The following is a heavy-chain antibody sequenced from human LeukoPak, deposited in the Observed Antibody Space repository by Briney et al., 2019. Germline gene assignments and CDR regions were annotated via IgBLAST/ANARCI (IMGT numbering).Heavy chain of an antibody. Sequence: PGRSLRLSCAASGSTFSSYGMHWVRQAPGKGLEWVGVIWYDGNNKYYADSVKGRFTISRDNSKNMLYLQMDSLRAEDTAVYYCARDNQWWEPRHSYFDYWGQGTLVTVSS. V-gene: IGHV3-33*01. D-gene: IGHD1-26*01. CDR3: ARDNQWWEPRHSYFDY. J-gene: IGHJ4*02. CDR2: IWYDGNNK. CDR1: GSTFSSYG.